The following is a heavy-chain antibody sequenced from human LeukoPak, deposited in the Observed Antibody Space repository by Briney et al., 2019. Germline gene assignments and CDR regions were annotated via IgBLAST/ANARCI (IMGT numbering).Heavy chain of an antibody. CDR1: GGSISSGGYY. CDR2: IYHSGST. J-gene: IGHJ4*02. V-gene: IGHV4-30-2*01. Sequence: SQTLSLTCTVSGGSISSGGYYWSWIRQPPGKGLEWIGYIYHSGSTYYNPSLKSRVTISVDRSKNQFSLKLSSVTAADTAVYYCARQKLWFGELSNFDYWGQGTLVTVSS. D-gene: IGHD3-10*01. CDR3: ARQKLWFGELSNFDY.